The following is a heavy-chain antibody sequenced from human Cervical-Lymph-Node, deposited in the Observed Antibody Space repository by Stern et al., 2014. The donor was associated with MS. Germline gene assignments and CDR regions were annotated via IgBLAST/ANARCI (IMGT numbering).Heavy chain of an antibody. CDR3: ARTGGHCSNGICPRWFDP. V-gene: IGHV7-4-1*02. CDR2: INTNTGNP. CDR1: GYTFNTYP. D-gene: IGHD2-8*01. Sequence: VQLEESGSELKNPGASVKVSCKASGYTFNTYPMNWVRQAPGQGLEWMGWINTNTGNPTYAQGFTGRFVFSLDTSVSTVYLQISSLKAEDTAVYYCARTGGHCSNGICPRWFDPWGQGTLVTVSS. J-gene: IGHJ5*02.